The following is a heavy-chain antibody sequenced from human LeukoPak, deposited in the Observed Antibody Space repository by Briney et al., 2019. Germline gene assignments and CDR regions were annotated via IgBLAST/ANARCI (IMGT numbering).Heavy chain of an antibody. CDR2: INSDGSWT. Sequence: GGSLRLSCAASGNYWMHWVRQAPGKGLVWVSHINSDGSWTSYADSVKGRFTISRDNSKNTLYLQMNSLRAEDTAVYYCAKIALLRGPRYHYFDYWGQGILVTVSS. V-gene: IGHV3-74*01. CDR1: GNYW. J-gene: IGHJ4*02. CDR3: AKIALLRGPRYHYFDY. D-gene: IGHD3-9*01.